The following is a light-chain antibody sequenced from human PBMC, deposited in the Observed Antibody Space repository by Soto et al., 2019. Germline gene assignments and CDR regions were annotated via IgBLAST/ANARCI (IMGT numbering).Light chain of an antibody. J-gene: IGKJ1*01. CDR3: QQYDSFPWT. Sequence: DIQMTQSPSTLSASVGDRVTITCRASQGISNWLAWYQQKPGKPPKLLIYDASGLDSGVPSRFIGSGYGTEFTLTISGLQPEDFATFYCQQYDSFPWTFGQGTNVDIK. CDR2: DAS. CDR1: QGISNW. V-gene: IGKV1-5*01.